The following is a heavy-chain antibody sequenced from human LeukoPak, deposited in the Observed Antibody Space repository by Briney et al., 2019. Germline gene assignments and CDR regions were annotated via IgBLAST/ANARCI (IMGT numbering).Heavy chain of an antibody. Sequence: SETLSLTCTVSGGSISSGDYYWSWIRQPPGKGLERIGYIYYSGSTYYNPSLKSRVTISVDTSKNQFSLKLSSVTAADTAVYYCARALQDIVVVPALDYWGQGTLVTVSS. CDR3: ARALQDIVVVPALDY. D-gene: IGHD2-2*01. V-gene: IGHV4-30-4*01. J-gene: IGHJ4*02. CDR1: GGSISSGDYY. CDR2: IYYSGST.